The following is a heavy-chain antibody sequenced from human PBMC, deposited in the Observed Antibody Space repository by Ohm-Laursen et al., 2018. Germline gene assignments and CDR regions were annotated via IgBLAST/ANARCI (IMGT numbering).Heavy chain of an antibody. CDR3: AKVGRNFGVVTVEFDY. Sequence: SLRLSCTASGFTFSSYAMSWVRQAPGKGLEWVSAISGSAGNTYYADSVKGRFTISRDNSKNTLFLQMNSLRAEDTAIYYCAKVGRNFGVVTVEFDYWGQGTLVTVSS. J-gene: IGHJ4*02. CDR2: ISGSAGNT. V-gene: IGHV3-23*01. CDR1: GFTFSSYA. D-gene: IGHD3-3*01.